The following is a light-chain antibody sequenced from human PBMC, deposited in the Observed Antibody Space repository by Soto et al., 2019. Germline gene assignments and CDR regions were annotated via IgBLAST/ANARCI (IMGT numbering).Light chain of an antibody. J-gene: IGLJ1*01. CDR2: DVS. Sequence: QSALTQPRSGSGSPGQSVTISCTGTASDVGGYSYVSRYQQHPGKVPKLTIYDVSKWPSGVPDRFSRSKSGNTASLTISGLQAEDEGDYYCCSYAGSYTFVFGTGTKVTVL. CDR3: CSYAGSYTFV. CDR1: ASDVGGYSY. V-gene: IGLV2-11*01.